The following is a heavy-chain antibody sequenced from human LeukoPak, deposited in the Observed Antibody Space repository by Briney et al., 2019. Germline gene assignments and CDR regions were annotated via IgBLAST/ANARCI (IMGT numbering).Heavy chain of an antibody. D-gene: IGHD6-19*01. CDR1: GFTFSSYG. CDR2: IWYDGSNK. J-gene: IGHJ4*02. V-gene: IGHV3-33*01. CDR3: ARGTVEADSSGWNGDSGLDY. Sequence: PGRSLRLSCAASGFTFSSYGMHWVRQAPGKGLEWVAVIWYDGSNKYYADSVKGRFTISRDNSKKTLYLQMNSLRPDDTAVYYCARGTVEADSSGWNGDSGLDYWGQGTLVTVSS.